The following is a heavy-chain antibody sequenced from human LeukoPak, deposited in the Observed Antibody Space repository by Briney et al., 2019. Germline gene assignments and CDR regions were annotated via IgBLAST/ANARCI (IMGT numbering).Heavy chain of an antibody. CDR3: ARRRDDFWSGYYYYYMDV. J-gene: IGHJ6*03. D-gene: IGHD3-3*01. V-gene: IGHV4-4*09. CDR2: IYTSGST. Sequence: PSETLSLTCTVSGGSISSYYWSWIRQPPGKGLAWIGYIYTSGSTNYNPSLKSRVTISVDTSKNQFSLKLSSVTAADTAVYYCARRRDDFWSGYYYYYMDVWGKGTTVTVSS. CDR1: GGSISSYY.